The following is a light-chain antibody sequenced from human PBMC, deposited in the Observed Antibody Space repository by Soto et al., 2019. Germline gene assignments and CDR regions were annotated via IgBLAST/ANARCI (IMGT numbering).Light chain of an antibody. V-gene: IGKV3-15*01. Sequence: IVMTHSPVTLSVYTGEGATLSCRASQSVSSNLAWYQQKPGQAPRLLISDASARATGIPARFSGSGSGTQFALTISSLQSEDFAIYYCHQYHEWPLTFGQGTKV. J-gene: IGKJ1*01. CDR3: HQYHEWPLT. CDR2: DAS. CDR1: QSVSSN.